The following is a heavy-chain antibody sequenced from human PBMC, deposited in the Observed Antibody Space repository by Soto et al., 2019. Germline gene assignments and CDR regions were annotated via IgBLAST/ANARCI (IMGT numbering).Heavy chain of an antibody. J-gene: IGHJ4*02. CDR2: ISATGGST. CDR1: GFPFSNHA. D-gene: IGHD1-7*01. V-gene: IGHV3-23*01. Sequence: EVQLLESGGDFVQPGRSLRLSCAASGFPFSNHAMSWVRQAPGKGLEWLSAISATGGSTYYADSVRGRFSISRDNSKNTVFLQMDSLTAEYTAVYFCAKNYNWNFVVEYWVRGTLVTVS. CDR3: AKNYNWNFVVEY.